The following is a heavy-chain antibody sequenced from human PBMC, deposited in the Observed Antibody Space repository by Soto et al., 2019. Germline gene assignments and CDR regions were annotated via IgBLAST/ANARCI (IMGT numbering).Heavy chain of an antibody. V-gene: IGHV2-5*01. CDR2: IYWNDDK. Sequence: SGPTLVNPTQTLTLTFTFSGFSLSTSGVGVGWIRQPPGKALEWLALIYWNDDKRYSASLKSRLTITKDNSKNQVVLTMTNMDPVDTATYYCAHWYSGSYRGFDAFDIWGQGTMVTVSS. CDR1: GFSLSTSGVG. CDR3: AHWYSGSYRGFDAFDI. J-gene: IGHJ3*02. D-gene: IGHD1-26*01.